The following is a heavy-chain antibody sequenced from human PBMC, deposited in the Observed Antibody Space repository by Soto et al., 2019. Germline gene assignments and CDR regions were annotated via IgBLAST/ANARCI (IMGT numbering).Heavy chain of an antibody. D-gene: IGHD6-13*01. Sequence: SETLSLTCAVSGGSISSSNWWSWVRQPPGKGLEWIGDIYHSGSTNYNPSLKSRVTISVDKSKNQFSLKLSSVTAADTAVYYCARVIAAAVHWFDPWGQGIPVTVSS. V-gene: IGHV4-4*02. CDR1: GGSISSSNW. CDR3: ARVIAAAVHWFDP. CDR2: IYHSGST. J-gene: IGHJ5*02.